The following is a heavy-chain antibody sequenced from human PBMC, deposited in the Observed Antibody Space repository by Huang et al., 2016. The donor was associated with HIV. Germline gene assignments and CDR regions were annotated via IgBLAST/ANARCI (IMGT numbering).Heavy chain of an antibody. CDR3: TKTPDRDYFDH. D-gene: IGHD2-15*01. Sequence: QVQLVESGGGVVQPGRSLRVSCAASGFMFSSSAMHWVRQAPGKGLEWCAFISYDGSRKYYADSVKGLFTISRDNSKNTLYLQMYRLTTEDTAVYYCTKTPDRDYFDHWGQGALVTVSS. V-gene: IGHV3-30-3*02. CDR1: GFMFSSSA. CDR2: ISYDGSRK. J-gene: IGHJ4*02.